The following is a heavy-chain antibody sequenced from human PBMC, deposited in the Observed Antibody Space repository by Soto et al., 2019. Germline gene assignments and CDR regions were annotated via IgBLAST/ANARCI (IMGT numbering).Heavy chain of an antibody. CDR3: ARGFGQLLPKHFDY. Sequence: GGSLRLSCAASGFTFSSYSMNWVRQAPGKGLEWVSSISSSSSYIYYADSVKGRFTISRDNAKNSLYLQMNSLRAEDTAVYYCARGFGQLLPKHFDYWGQGTLVTVSS. V-gene: IGHV3-21*01. CDR2: ISSSSSYI. CDR1: GFTFSSYS. D-gene: IGHD2-2*01. J-gene: IGHJ4*02.